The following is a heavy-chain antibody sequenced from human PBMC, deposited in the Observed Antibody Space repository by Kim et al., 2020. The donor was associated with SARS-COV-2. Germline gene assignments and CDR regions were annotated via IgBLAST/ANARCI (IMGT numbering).Heavy chain of an antibody. V-gene: IGHV1-46*01. J-gene: IGHJ4*02. CDR2: INPGGVST. Sequence: ASVKVSCKASGYTFTAYFLHWVRQAPGQGLEWMGIINPGGVSTRGLTTTYAEKFQGRVTLTRDTSTSTIYMELSGLRSEDTAVYYCARDGVYGFFDSSDHYALENWGQGTLVTVSS. D-gene: IGHD3-22*01. CDR3: ARDGVYGFFDSSDHYALEN. CDR1: GYTFTAYF.